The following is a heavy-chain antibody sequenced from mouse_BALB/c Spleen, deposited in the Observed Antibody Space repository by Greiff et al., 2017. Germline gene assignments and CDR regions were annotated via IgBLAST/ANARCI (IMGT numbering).Heavy chain of an antibody. CDR3: AKPEGNYGGYWFAY. J-gene: IGHJ3*01. V-gene: IGHV2-3*01. CDR1: GFSLTSYG. D-gene: IGHD2-1*01. Sequence: VMLVESGPGLVAPSQSLSITCTVSGFSLTSYGVSWVRQPPGKGLEWLGVIWGDGSTNYHSALISRLSISKDNSKSQVFLKLNSLQTDDTATYYCAKPEGNYGGYWFAYWGQGTLVTVSA. CDR2: IWGDGST.